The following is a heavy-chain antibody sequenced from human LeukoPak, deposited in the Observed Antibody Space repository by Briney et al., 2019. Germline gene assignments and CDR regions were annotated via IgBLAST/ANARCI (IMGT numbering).Heavy chain of an antibody. D-gene: IGHD3-22*01. Sequence: SGPALVKPTQTLTLTCTFSGFSLSTSGMCVSWIRQPPGTALEWLARIDWDDDKYYSTSLKTRLTISKDTSKNQVVLTMTNMDPVDTATYYCARTPDLYYYDSSGYPNTHFDYWGQGTLVTVSS. J-gene: IGHJ4*02. CDR2: IDWDDDK. V-gene: IGHV2-70*11. CDR3: ARTPDLYYYDSSGYPNTHFDY. CDR1: GFSLSTSGMC.